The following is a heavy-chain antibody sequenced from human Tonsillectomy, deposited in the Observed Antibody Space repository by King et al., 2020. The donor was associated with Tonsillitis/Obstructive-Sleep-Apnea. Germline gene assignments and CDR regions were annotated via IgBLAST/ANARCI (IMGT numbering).Heavy chain of an antibody. D-gene: IGHD2-21*01. CDR2: ISYDGSNK. V-gene: IGHV3-30*04. J-gene: IGHJ4*02. CDR3: ARGDGIVVVIASSFDY. CDR1: GFTFSNYA. Sequence: QLVQSGGGVVQPGRSLRLSCAASGFTFSNYAIHWVRQAPGKGLEWVAVISYDGSNKYYADSVKGRFTISRDNSKNTLYLQMNGLRAEDTAVYYCARGDGIVVVIASSFDYWGQGTLVTVSS.